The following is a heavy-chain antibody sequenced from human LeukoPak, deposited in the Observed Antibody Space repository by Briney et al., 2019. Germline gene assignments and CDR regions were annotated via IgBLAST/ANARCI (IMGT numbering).Heavy chain of an antibody. V-gene: IGHV3-33*06. J-gene: IGHJ4*02. Sequence: PGRSLRLSCAASGFTFSSYGMHWVRQASGKGLEWVAVIWYDGSNKYYADSVKGRFTISRDNSKNTLYLQMNGLRAEDTAVYYCAKDVAAVAGYFDYWGRGTLVTVSS. D-gene: IGHD6-19*01. CDR3: AKDVAAVAGYFDY. CDR1: GFTFSSYG. CDR2: IWYDGSNK.